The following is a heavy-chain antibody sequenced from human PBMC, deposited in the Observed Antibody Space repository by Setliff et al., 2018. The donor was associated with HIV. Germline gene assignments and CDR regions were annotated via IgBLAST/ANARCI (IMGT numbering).Heavy chain of an antibody. V-gene: IGHV4-39*01. Sequence: SETLSLTCTVSGGSISSSNYYWGWIRQPPGKGLEWIGSIYYSGSTYANPSLKSRVTISVDTSKNQFSLNLTSVTAADTAVYYCARSKTFYDFWGGYYTHGAFKIWGLGTMVTVSS. CDR3: ARSKTFYDFWGGYYTHGAFKI. CDR2: IYYSGST. D-gene: IGHD3-3*01. CDR1: GGSISSSNYY. J-gene: IGHJ3*02.